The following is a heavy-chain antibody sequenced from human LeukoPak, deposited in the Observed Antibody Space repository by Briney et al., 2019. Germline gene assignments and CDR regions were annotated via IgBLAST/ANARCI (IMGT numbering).Heavy chain of an antibody. J-gene: IGHJ3*02. CDR2: ISGSGGSI. CDR3: AKEQETYYYDSSGYPDAFDI. V-gene: IGHV3-23*01. D-gene: IGHD3-22*01. CDR1: GFTFSSYA. Sequence: GGSLRLSCAASGFTFSSYAMSWVRQAPGKGLEWVSGISGSGGSIYYADSVKGRFTISRDNSKNTLYLQMNSLRAEDTAVYYCAKEQETYYYDSSGYPDAFDIWGQGTMVTVSS.